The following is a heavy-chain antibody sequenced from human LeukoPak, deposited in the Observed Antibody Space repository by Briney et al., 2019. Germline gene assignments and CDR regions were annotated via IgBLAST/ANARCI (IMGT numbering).Heavy chain of an antibody. J-gene: IGHJ4*02. CDR3: TRGGYGGPRVAFDY. CDR2: ISAYNGNT. V-gene: IGHV1-18*01. Sequence: ASVKVSCKASGYTFTSYGISWVRQAPGQGLEWMGWISAYNGNTNYAQKLQGRVTMTRDTSTSTVYMGLSSLRSEDTAVYYCTRGGYGGPRVAFDYWGQGTLVTVSS. D-gene: IGHD1-1*01. CDR1: GYTFTSYG.